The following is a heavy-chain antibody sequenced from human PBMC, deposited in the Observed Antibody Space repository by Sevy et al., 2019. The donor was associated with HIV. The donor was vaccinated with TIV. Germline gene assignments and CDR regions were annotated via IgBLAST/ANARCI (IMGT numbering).Heavy chain of an antibody. CDR3: ARSRVWFEELS. CDR1: GESVNNAAYY. CDR2: IYYSGNT. J-gene: IGHJ4*02. V-gene: IGHV4-30-4*01. D-gene: IGHD3-10*01. Sequence: SETLSLTCTVSGESVNNAAYYWNWIRQSPGKGMEWVGYIYYSGNTYYNPSLNDRLDMSIDTSKNEFSLLMHSVTAADTAVYYCARSRVWFEELSWGQRILVTVSS.